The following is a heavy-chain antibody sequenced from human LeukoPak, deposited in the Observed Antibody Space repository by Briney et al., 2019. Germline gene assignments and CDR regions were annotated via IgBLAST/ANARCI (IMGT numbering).Heavy chain of an antibody. J-gene: IGHJ4*02. Sequence: GGSLRLSCAASGFTFSSYAMSWVRQAPGKGLEWVSAISVSGGSTYYADSVKGRFTISRDNSKNTLYLQMNSLRAEDMAVYYCVKDAAGSLVRGVMNYWGQGTLVTVSS. CDR1: GFTFSSYA. V-gene: IGHV3-23*01. CDR3: VKDAAGSLVRGVMNY. CDR2: ISVSGGST. D-gene: IGHD3-10*01.